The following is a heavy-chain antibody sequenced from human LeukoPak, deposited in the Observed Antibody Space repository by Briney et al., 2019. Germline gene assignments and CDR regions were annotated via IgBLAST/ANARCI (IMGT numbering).Heavy chain of an antibody. Sequence: GGSLTLSCAASGFTFSGSAMHWVRQASGKGLEWVGRIRSKANGYTTAYGASVKGRFTISRDDSQRATYVQMNSLKIEDTAVYYCTRLAGGDAFDIWGPGTMVTVSS. V-gene: IGHV3-73*01. D-gene: IGHD2-15*01. CDR3: TRLAGGDAFDI. CDR2: IRSKANGYTT. CDR1: GFTFSGSA. J-gene: IGHJ3*02.